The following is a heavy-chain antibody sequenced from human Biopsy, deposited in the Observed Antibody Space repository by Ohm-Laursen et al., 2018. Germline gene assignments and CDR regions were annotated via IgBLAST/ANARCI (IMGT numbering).Heavy chain of an antibody. CDR1: GFSFSDYH. J-gene: IGHJ6*02. Sequence: SLRLSCSATGFSFSDYHMRWIRQAPGRGLEWVSYISGGGTIYYGDSMKGRVTISRDNANNSVSLQMNNLRVDDTAVYYCARWYGDLFYYYNGMDVWDQGTTVTVSS. CDR3: ARWYGDLFYYYNGMDV. CDR2: ISGGGTI. V-gene: IGHV3-11*04. D-gene: IGHD3-10*01.